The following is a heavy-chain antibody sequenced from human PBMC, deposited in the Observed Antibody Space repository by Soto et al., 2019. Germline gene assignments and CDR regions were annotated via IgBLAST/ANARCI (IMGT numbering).Heavy chain of an antibody. CDR3: ARAGSAIFGVVTSPRYNWFDX. J-gene: IGHJ5*02. CDR2: IIPSFGTA. Sequence: SVKVSCKASGGTFSSYAISWVRQAPGQGLEWMGGIIPSFGTANYAQKFQGRVTITADESTSKDYMELSSLRSEDTAVYYCARAGSAIFGVVTSPRYNWFDXWGQGTLVTVSX. D-gene: IGHD3-3*01. CDR1: GGTFSSYA. V-gene: IGHV1-69*13.